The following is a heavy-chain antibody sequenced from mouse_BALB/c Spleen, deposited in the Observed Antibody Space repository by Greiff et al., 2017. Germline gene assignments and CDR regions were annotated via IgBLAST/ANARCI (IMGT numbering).Heavy chain of an antibody. CDR2: ISSGGST. J-gene: IGHJ4*01. Sequence: EVMLVESGGGLVKPGGSLKLSCAASGFTFSSYAMSWVRQTPEKRLEWVASISSGGSTYYPDSVKGRFTISRDNARNILYLQMSSLRSEDTAMYYCAREAYDSSLSYAMDYWGQGTSVTVSS. V-gene: IGHV5-6-5*01. CDR3: AREAYDSSLSYAMDY. CDR1: GFTFSSYA. D-gene: IGHD1-1*01.